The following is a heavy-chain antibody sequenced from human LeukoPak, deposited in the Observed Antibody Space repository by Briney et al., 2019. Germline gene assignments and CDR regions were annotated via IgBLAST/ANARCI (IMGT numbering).Heavy chain of an antibody. Sequence: GGSLRLSCAASGFTFSSYWMSWVRQAPGKGLEWVAKIKQDGSEKYYVDSVKGRFTISRDNAKNSLYLQMNSLRAEDTAVYYCAREDCSSTSCSIDYWGQGTLVTVSS. CDR1: GFTFSSYW. J-gene: IGHJ4*02. D-gene: IGHD2-2*01. V-gene: IGHV3-7*01. CDR2: IKQDGSEK. CDR3: AREDCSSTSCSIDY.